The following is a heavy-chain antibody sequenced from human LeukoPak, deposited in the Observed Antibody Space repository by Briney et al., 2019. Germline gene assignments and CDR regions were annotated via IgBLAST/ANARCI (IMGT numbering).Heavy chain of an antibody. J-gene: IGHJ4*02. CDR2: ISSSSSYI. D-gene: IGHD6-13*01. CDR3: ARGLKESSRWTLPIDY. V-gene: IGHV3-21*01. CDR1: GFTFSSYS. Sequence: KSGGSLRLSCAASGFTFSSYSMNWVRQAPGKGLEWVSSISSSSSYIYYADSVEGRFTISRDNAKNSLYLQMNSLRAEDTAVYYCARGLKESSRWTLPIDYWGQGTLVTVSS.